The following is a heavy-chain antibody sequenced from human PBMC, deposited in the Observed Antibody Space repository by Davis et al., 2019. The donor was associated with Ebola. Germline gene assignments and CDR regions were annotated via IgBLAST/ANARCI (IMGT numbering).Heavy chain of an antibody. Sequence: PGGPLRLSCAASGFSFSSFAMSWVRQAPGKGLEWVSASSDNGGRTYYADSVRGRFTISRDNSKNTLYLQMNSLRDEDTAVYYCARVTGTAPPRFDYWGQGTLVTVSS. CDR1: GFSFSSFA. V-gene: IGHV3-23*01. D-gene: IGHD1-1*01. J-gene: IGHJ4*02. CDR3: ARVTGTAPPRFDY. CDR2: SSDNGGRT.